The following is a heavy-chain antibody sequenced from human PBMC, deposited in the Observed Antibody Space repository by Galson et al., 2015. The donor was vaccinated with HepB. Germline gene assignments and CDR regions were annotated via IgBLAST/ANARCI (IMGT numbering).Heavy chain of an antibody. CDR2: LSGSGRDK. CDR1: GFTFSSYS. Sequence: SLRLSCAASGFTFSSYSLQWVRQAPGKGLEWVSFLSGSGRDKCYADSVKGRFTISRDNAKHTLYLQMNSLRNEDTAVYYCTSVLGDWGQGTLVTVSS. J-gene: IGHJ4*02. CDR3: TSVLGD. D-gene: IGHD1-26*01. V-gene: IGHV3-21*01.